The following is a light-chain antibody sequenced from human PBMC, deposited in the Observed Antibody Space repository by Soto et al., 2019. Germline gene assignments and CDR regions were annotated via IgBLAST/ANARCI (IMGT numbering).Light chain of an antibody. CDR3: QQYDSYWT. Sequence: ESQMTQSPSTLSAKEGDRVTISCRASQSINIWLAWYQQKPGKAPKLLIYDASTLGSGVPSRFSGSGSGTQFTLTISSQQPDDFATYYCQQYDSYWTFGQGTKVDIK. CDR1: QSINIW. CDR2: DAS. V-gene: IGKV1-5*01. J-gene: IGKJ1*01.